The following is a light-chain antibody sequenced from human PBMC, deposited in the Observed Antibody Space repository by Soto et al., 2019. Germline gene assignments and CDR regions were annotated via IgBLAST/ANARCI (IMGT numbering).Light chain of an antibody. CDR1: SSSIRAGYD. J-gene: IGLJ2*01. CDR3: QSYDSSLSGRVV. V-gene: IGLV1-40*01. Sequence: QSVLTQPPSVSGAPGQRVTISCTGGSSSIRAGYDVHWYQHLPGTAHKLLIYGDSNRPSGVPDRFSGSKSGTSASLAITGLQAEDEGDYYCQSYDSSLSGRVVFGGGTKLTVL. CDR2: GDS.